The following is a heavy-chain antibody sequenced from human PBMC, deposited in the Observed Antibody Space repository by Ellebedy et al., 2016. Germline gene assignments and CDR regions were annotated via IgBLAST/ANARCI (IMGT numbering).Heavy chain of an antibody. D-gene: IGHD3-16*01. CDR3: ATLTVPGGSDY. CDR2: IYTTGNA. CDR1: GDSINSGAFY. Sequence: SETLSLXXTVSGDSINSGAFYWIWVRQPAGKGLEWIGRIYTTGNAIYNPSLNSRVTMSVDTSKNHFSLELNSVTAADTAVYYCATLTVPGGSDYWGQGTLVTVSS. J-gene: IGHJ4*02. V-gene: IGHV4-61*02.